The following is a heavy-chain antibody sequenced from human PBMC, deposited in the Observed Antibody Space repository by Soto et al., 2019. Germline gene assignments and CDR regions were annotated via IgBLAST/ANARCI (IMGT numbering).Heavy chain of an antibody. Sequence: PSETLSLTCTVSGGSISSYYWSWIRQPAGKGLEWIGRIYTSGSTNYNPSLKSRVTMSVDTSKNQFSLKLSSVTAADTAVYYCVSSRIWFGEFQNWGQGTLVTVSS. V-gene: IGHV4-4*07. J-gene: IGHJ1*01. CDR2: IYTSGST. D-gene: IGHD3-10*01. CDR1: GGSISSYY. CDR3: VSSRIWFGEFQN.